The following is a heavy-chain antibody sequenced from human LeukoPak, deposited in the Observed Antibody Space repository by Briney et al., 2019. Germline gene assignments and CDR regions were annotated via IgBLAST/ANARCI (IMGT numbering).Heavy chain of an antibody. J-gene: IGHJ5*02. D-gene: IGHD3-9*01. CDR3: ASILLRYFDGHYYPVYDP. CDR1: GGSFSGYY. V-gene: IGHV4-34*01. Sequence: SETLSLTCAVNGGSFSGYYWSWIREPPGKGMEWIGEINHSGSTNYNPSLKSRVTISVDTSKNQFSLKLSSVTAADTAVYYCASILLRYFDGHYYPVYDPWGQGTLVTVSS. CDR2: INHSGST.